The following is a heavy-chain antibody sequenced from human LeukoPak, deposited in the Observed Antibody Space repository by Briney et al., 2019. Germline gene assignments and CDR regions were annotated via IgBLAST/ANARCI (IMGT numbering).Heavy chain of an antibody. V-gene: IGHV4-59*02. Sequence: SETLSLTCTASGGSVTRSYWSWIRQSPGRELEWIGYIYHTGNTNYNPSLESRVTISVDTSKNQFSLKLTSVAAADTAVYYCARGFYDTRGYSNAFDMWGQGTMVTVSA. CDR1: GGSVTRSY. CDR3: ARGFYDTRGYSNAFDM. CDR2: IYHTGNT. J-gene: IGHJ3*02. D-gene: IGHD3-22*01.